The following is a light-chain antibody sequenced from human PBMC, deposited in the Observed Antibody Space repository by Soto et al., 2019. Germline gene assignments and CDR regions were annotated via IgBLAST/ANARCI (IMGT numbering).Light chain of an antibody. CDR2: DVN. CDR3: NSYAGSNNLV. J-gene: IGLJ2*01. CDR1: SSDVANYNY. V-gene: IGLV2-8*01. Sequence: QSALTQPPSASGSPGQSVTISCTGTSSDVANYNYVSWYQQHPGKAPKLIIYDVNKRPSGVPDRFSGFKSGSTAFLTVSGLQAEDEGDYYCNSYAGSNNLVFGGGTKLTVL.